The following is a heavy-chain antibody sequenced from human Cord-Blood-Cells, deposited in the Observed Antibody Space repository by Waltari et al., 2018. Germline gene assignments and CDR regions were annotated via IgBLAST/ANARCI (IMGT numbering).Heavy chain of an antibody. D-gene: IGHD6-6*01. CDR3: ARKCSSSDGGGFDY. CDR2: INHSGST. J-gene: IGHJ4*02. Sequence: QVQLQQWGAGLLKPSETLSLTCAVSGGSFSGYYWSWIGKPPGKGLEWIGEINHSGSTNYNPSLKSRVTISVDTSKNQFSLKLSSGTAADTAVYYCARKCSSSDGGGFDYWGQGTLVTVSS. V-gene: IGHV4-34*01. CDR1: GGSFSGYY.